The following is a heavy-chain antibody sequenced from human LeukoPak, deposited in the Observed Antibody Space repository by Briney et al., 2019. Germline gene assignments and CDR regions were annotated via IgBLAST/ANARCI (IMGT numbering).Heavy chain of an antibody. D-gene: IGHD4-11*01. CDR3: ARGDSNPSYYYYYMDV. CDR2: ISSSSSYI. Sequence: TGGSLRLSCAASGFTFCSYSMNWVRQAPGKGLEWVSSISSSSSYIYYADSVKGRFTISRDNAKNSMYLQMNNLRAEDTAVYYCARGDSNPSYYYYYMDVWGKGTTVTVSS. CDR1: GFTFCSYS. V-gene: IGHV3-21*06. J-gene: IGHJ6*03.